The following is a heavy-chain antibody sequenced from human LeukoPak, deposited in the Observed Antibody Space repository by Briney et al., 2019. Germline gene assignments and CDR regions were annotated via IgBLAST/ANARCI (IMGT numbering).Heavy chain of an antibody. Sequence: PSETLSLTCAVYGGSFSGYYWSWIRQPPGKGLEWIGEINHSGSTNYNPSLKSRVTISVDTSKNQFSLKLSSVTVADTAVYYCARGRGEVTRSYYDSSGYYFDYWGQGTLVTVSS. CDR1: GGSFSGYY. D-gene: IGHD3-22*01. CDR3: ARGRGEVTRSYYDSSGYYFDY. CDR2: INHSGST. J-gene: IGHJ4*02. V-gene: IGHV4-34*01.